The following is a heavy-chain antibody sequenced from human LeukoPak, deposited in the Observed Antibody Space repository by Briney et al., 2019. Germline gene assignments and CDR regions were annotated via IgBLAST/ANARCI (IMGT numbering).Heavy chain of an antibody. Sequence: ASVKVSCKASGYTFTSYGISWVRQAPGQGLEWMGWISAYNGNTNYAQKLQGRVTMTTDTSTSTAYMELRSLRSDDTAVYYCARKEGVVAANSEGYYYYMDVWGKGTTVTVSS. D-gene: IGHD2-15*01. CDR2: ISAYNGNT. CDR3: ARKEGVVAANSEGYYYYMDV. J-gene: IGHJ6*03. V-gene: IGHV1-18*01. CDR1: GYTFTSYG.